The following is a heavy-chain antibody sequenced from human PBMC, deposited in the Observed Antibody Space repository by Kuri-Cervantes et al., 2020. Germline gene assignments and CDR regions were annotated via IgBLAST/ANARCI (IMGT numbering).Heavy chain of an antibody. D-gene: IGHD6-19*01. CDR1: GYTFTSYA. CDR3: ARFFVQWLPMGGWFDP. V-gene: IGHV1-3*01. CDR2: INAGNGNT. Sequence: ASVKVSCKASGYTFTSYAMHWVRQAPGQRLEWMGWINAGNGNTKYSQKFQGRVTITRDTSESTAYMELSSLRSEDTAVYYCARFFVQWLPMGGWFDPWGQGTLVTVSS. J-gene: IGHJ5*02.